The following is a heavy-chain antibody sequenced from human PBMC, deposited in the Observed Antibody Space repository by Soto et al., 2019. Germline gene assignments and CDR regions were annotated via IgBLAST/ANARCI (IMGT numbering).Heavy chain of an antibody. Sequence: QVQLQQSGPRLVKPSETLSLTCTVSSGPDRSHNWGWIRQPPGRGLEWIGYVYYTGDTAYNPSLRDRFTISADTSTNDISLTLNSVTAADTSVYYCVRQGIDYLHGLVDVWGQGTTVSVSS. CDR3: VRQGIDYLHGLVDV. V-gene: IGHV4-59*08. CDR1: SGPDRSHN. CDR2: VYYTGDT. J-gene: IGHJ6*02. D-gene: IGHD4-17*01.